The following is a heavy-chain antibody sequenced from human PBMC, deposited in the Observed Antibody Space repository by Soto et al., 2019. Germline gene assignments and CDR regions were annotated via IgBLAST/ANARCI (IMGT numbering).Heavy chain of an antibody. J-gene: IGHJ3*02. V-gene: IGHV3-30*18. CDR1: GFTFSDYA. CDR3: AKDLSQGFFDAFDN. D-gene: IGHD3-10*01. CDR2: ISYGGSDK. Sequence: QVQLVESGGGVVQPGRSLRLSCAASGFTFSDYAMHWVRQAPGKGLEWVAVISYGGSDKYYADAVKGRFTISRDNSKNTLYLQMNSLRAEDTAVYYCAKDLSQGFFDAFDNWGQGTMVTVSS.